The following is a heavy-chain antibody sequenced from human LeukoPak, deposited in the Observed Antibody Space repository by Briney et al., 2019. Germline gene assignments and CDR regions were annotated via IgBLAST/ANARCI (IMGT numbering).Heavy chain of an antibody. CDR2: ISAYSGNT. J-gene: IGHJ4*02. Sequence: ASVKVSCKASGYTFTNYGIFWVRQAPGQGLEWMGWISAYSGNTNYAQKLQGRVTMTTETSTNTAYMELESLRSDDTAVYYCAISQGSYYDTSGYLGGDYWGQGTLVTVSS. CDR3: AISQGSYYDTSGYLGGDY. CDR1: GYTFTNYG. V-gene: IGHV1-18*01. D-gene: IGHD3-22*01.